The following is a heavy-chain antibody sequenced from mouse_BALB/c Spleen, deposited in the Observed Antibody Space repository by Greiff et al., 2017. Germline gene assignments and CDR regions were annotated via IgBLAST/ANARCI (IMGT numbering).Heavy chain of an antibody. CDR3: ARHGYRNAMDY. J-gene: IGHJ4*01. CDR2: ISSGGGST. D-gene: IGHD2-14*01. Sequence: EVMLVESGGGLVKPGGSLKLSCAASGFAFSSYEMSWVRQTPEKRLEWVAYISSGGGSTYYPDTVKGRFTISRDNAKNTLYLQMSSLKSEDTAMYYCARHGYRNAMDYWGQGTSVTVSS. CDR1: GFAFSSYE. V-gene: IGHV5-12-1*01.